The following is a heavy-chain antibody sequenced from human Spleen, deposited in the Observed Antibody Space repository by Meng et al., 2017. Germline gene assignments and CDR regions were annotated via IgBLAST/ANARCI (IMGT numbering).Heavy chain of an antibody. V-gene: IGHV1-2*02. J-gene: IGHJ4*02. D-gene: IGHD3-10*01. CDR2: INPNSGGT. Sequence: ASVKVSCKASGYTFTGYYMHWVRQAPGQGLEWMGWINPNSGGTNYAQKFQGRVTMTRDTSSSIAYMELSRLRSDDPAVYYCARAVEAAVATNGETNFDFWGQGTLVTVSS. CDR3: ARAVEAAVATNGETNFDF. CDR1: GYTFTGYY.